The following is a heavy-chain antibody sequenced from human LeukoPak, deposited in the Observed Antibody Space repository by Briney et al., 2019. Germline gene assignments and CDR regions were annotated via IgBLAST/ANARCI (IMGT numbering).Heavy chain of an antibody. J-gene: IGHJ4*02. D-gene: IGHD6-19*01. CDR2: IKQDGSEK. CDR3: ARDFIAVAGSDY. V-gene: IGHV3-7*01. CDR1: GFTLSSYW. Sequence: GGSLRLSCAASGFTLSSYWMSWVRQAPGKGLEWVANIKQDGSEKYYVDSVKGRFTISRDNAKNSLYLQMNSLRAEDTAVYYCARDFIAVAGSDYWGQGTLVTVSS.